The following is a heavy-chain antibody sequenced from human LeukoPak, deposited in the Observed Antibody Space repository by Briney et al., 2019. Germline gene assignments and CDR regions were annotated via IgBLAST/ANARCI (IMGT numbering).Heavy chain of an antibody. V-gene: IGHV3-30*02. J-gene: IGHJ6*03. CDR3: AKGPLYSNYGPPNPSWDMDV. CDR2: IRYDGSNK. CDR1: GFTFSSYG. Sequence: GGSLRLSCAASGFTFSSYGMHWVRQAPGKGLEWVAFIRYDGSNKYYADSVKGRFTISRDNSKNTLYLQMNSLRAEDTAVYYCAKGPLYSNYGPPNPSWDMDVWGKGTTVTVSS. D-gene: IGHD4-11*01.